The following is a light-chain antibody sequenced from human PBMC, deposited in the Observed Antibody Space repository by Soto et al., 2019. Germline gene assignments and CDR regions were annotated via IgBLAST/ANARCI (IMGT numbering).Light chain of an antibody. CDR1: SGHSSYI. CDR2: LEGSGSY. CDR3: ETSDSNTLWV. V-gene: IGLV4-60*02. J-gene: IGLJ3*02. Sequence: QSVLTQSSSASASLGSSVKLTCTLSSGHSSYIIAWHQQQPGKAPRYLMKLEGSGSYNKGSGAPDRFSGSSSGADRHLTISNLQDEDEADYYCETSDSNTLWVFGGGTKLTVL.